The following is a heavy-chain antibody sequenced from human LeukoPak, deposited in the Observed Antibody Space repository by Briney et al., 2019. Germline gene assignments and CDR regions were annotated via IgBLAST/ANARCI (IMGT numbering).Heavy chain of an antibody. D-gene: IGHD1-7*01. V-gene: IGHV1-2*02. CDR2: INPNSGGT. CDR3: ARGGNSFEMYNWFDP. J-gene: IGHJ5*02. CDR1: GYTFTGYY. Sequence: GASVKVSCKASGYTFTGYYMHWVRQAPGQGLEWMGWINPNSGGTNYAQKFQGRVTMTRDTSISTAYMELSRLRSDDTAVYYCARGGNSFEMYNWFDPWGQGTLVTVSS.